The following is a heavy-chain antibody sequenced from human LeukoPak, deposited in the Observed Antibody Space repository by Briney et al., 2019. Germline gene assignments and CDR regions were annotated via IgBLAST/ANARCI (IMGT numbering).Heavy chain of an antibody. CDR3: ARAMVLVGLPDAFDI. CDR2: IKSDGSRT. D-gene: IGHD3-3*02. Sequence: GGSLRLSCAASGFTFSNYWMHWVRQAPGKGLVWISRIKSDGSRTDYADSVKGRFTISRDNSKNTLYLQMNSLRAEDTAVYYCARAMVLVGLPDAFDIWGQGTMVTVSS. V-gene: IGHV3-74*01. CDR1: GFTFSNYW. J-gene: IGHJ3*02.